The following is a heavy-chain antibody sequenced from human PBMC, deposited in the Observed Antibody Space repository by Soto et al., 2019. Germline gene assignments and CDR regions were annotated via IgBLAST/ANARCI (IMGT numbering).Heavy chain of an antibody. D-gene: IGHD3-16*01. Sequence: QITLKESGPTLVKPTQTLTLTCSFSGFSLTNSGVGVGWIRQPPGKALEWLAFIYWDDEKHYRPSLQSTLTVPTNPAKDQVVRTVPTMDPVAQAPFFLAHIRTITYFGGGGDFDYWGQGTLVIVSS. CDR2: IYWDDEK. CDR1: GFSLTNSGVG. V-gene: IGHV2-5*02. CDR3: AHIRTITYFGGGGDFDY. J-gene: IGHJ4*02.